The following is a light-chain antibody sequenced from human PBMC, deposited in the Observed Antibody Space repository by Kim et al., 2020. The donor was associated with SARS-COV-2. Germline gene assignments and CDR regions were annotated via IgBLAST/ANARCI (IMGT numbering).Light chain of an antibody. CDR1: QTVSGNY. CDR2: GAS. V-gene: IGKV3-20*01. J-gene: IGKJ1*01. Sequence: EIVLTQSPGTLSLSPGERATLSCTASQTVSGNYLAWYQQTPGQAPRLLIHGASSRATGIPDRFSGSGSGTDFTLTISRLEPEDFAVYYCQQYRGAPWTFGQGTKLEIK. CDR3: QQYRGAPWT.